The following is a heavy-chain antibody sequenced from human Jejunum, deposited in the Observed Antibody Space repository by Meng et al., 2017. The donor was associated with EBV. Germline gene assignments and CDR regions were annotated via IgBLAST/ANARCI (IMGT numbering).Heavy chain of an antibody. D-gene: IGHD3-3*01. V-gene: IGHV1-3*01. CDR1: GYLFSDYS. J-gene: IGHJ4*02. CDR2: ITAGNGNT. Sequence: QVQLVQSGAEVKKPXXPXKXXCTASGYLFSDYSIHWVRQAPGQRLEWMGWITAGNGNTKYSRRFQDRITFTRDTSATTVYMELSSLRSADTAVYYCARESYDFWSGIDSWGQGTLVTVSS. CDR3: ARESYDFWSGIDS.